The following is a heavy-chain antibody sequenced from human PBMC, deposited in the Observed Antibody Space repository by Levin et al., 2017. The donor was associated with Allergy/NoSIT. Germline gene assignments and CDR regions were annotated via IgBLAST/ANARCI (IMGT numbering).Heavy chain of an antibody. CDR1: GFPFSSYD. V-gene: IGHV3-30*18. J-gene: IGHJ2*01. D-gene: IGHD1-26*01. CDR3: AKSGGSYRYWFFDL. CDR2: VSYDGTIK. Sequence: LSLTCAASGFPFSSYDMHWVRQAPGKGLEWVAVVSYDGTIKHYADSVKGRFTISRDNSKNTLYLQMNSLRAEDTAVYYCAKSGGSYRYWFFDLWGRGTLVTVSS.